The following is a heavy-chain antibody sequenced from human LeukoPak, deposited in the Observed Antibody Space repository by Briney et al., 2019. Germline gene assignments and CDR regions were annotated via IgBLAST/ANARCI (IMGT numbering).Heavy chain of an antibody. Sequence: GGSLRLSCAASGFTFSSYSMNWVRQAPGKGLEWVSSISSSSSYIYYADSVKGRFTISRDNAKNSLYLQMNSLRAEDTAVYYCARAVDYGDFWSGPGGYWGQGTLVTVSS. D-gene: IGHD4-17*01. CDR2: ISSSSSYI. J-gene: IGHJ4*02. CDR1: GFTFSSYS. V-gene: IGHV3-21*01. CDR3: ARAVDYGDFWSGPGGY.